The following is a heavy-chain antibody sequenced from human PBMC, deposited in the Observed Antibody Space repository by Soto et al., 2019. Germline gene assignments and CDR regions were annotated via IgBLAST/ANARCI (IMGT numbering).Heavy chain of an antibody. CDR2: INSDGSST. CDR3: ARDPDEWKYYYDSSGHLDY. J-gene: IGHJ4*02. V-gene: IGHV3-74*01. D-gene: IGHD3-22*01. Sequence: GGSLRLSCAASGFTFSSYWMHWVRQAPGKGLVWVSRINSDGSSTSYADSVKGRFTISRDNAKNTLYLQMNSLRAEDTAVYYCARDPDEWKYYYDSSGHLDYWGQGTLVTVSS. CDR1: GFTFSSYW.